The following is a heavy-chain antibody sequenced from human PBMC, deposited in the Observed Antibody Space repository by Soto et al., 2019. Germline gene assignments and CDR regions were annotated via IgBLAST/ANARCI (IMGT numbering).Heavy chain of an antibody. CDR1: EGSFSTGDYS. Sequence: KTSETLSLTCAVSEGSFSTGDYSWNWIRQPPGKGLEWIGYIYTSGSTYYSSSLKSRVTISVDRSKNQFSLQLTSVTAADTAVYYCARGNGYGGVPFDYWGQGLLVTVSS. J-gene: IGHJ4*02. D-gene: IGHD2-8*02. CDR3: ARGNGYGGVPFDY. CDR2: IYTSGST. V-gene: IGHV4-30-2*01.